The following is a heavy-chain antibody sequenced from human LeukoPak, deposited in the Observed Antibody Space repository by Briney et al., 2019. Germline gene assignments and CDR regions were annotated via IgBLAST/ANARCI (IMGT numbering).Heavy chain of an antibody. D-gene: IGHD5/OR15-5a*01. J-gene: IGHJ4*01. CDR2: TYASGNT. V-gene: IGHV4-61*02. CDR1: GCSITSGRYY. CDR3: AAGPLVYYYDY. Sequence: TSETLSLSCTVSGCSITSGRYYWSWIRQPAGKGLEWIGRTYASGNTKFNPSLKSRVAISLDTSKNQFSLKLTSVTAADTAVYYCAAGPLVYYYDYWVHGTVIIVPS.